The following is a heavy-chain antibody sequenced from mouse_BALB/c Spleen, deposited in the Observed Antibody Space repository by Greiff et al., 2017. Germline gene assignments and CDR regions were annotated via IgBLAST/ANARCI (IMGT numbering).Heavy chain of an antibody. D-gene: IGHD4-1*01. Sequence: EVKLMESGGDLVKPGGSLKLSCAASGFTFSSYGMSWVRQTPDKRLEWVATISSGGSYTYYPDSVKGRFTISRDNAKNTLYLQMSSLKSEDTAMYYCARRGLGRTWYFDVWGAGTTVTVSS. V-gene: IGHV5-6*02. CDR3: ARRGLGRTWYFDV. CDR2: ISSGGSYT. CDR1: GFTFSSYG. J-gene: IGHJ1*01.